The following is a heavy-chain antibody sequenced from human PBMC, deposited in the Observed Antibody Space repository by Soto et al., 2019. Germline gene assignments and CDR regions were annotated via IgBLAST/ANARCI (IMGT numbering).Heavy chain of an antibody. CDR2: IDHSGST. CDR1: GGSFSAYY. CDR3: VRGLRHSGMDV. J-gene: IGHJ6*04. Sequence: QVQLQQWGAGLLKPSETLSLTCAVSGGSFSAYYWTWIRQPPGRGLEWIGEIDHSGSTNYNPSLAGRVTMSIDTAKTRFSLNMTSETAADTAVYYCVRGLRHSGMDVWGKGTTVTVST. V-gene: IGHV4-34*01.